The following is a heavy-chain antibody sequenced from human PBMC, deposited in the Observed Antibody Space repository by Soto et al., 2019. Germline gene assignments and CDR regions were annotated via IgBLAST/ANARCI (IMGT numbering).Heavy chain of an antibody. D-gene: IGHD2-2*01. J-gene: IGHJ4*02. CDR3: SFAPNWTYQLTRY. Sequence: QVQLVQSGAEVKKPGSSVRVSCRASGGTLNKHAITWVRRAPGLGLEWLGGIIPMFGIPNYPQKFQGRVTISADASATTAYMDLSGLKSEDTAVYYCSFAPNWTYQLTRYWGRGTQVTVSS. V-gene: IGHV1-69*01. CDR2: IIPMFGIP. CDR1: GGTLNKHA.